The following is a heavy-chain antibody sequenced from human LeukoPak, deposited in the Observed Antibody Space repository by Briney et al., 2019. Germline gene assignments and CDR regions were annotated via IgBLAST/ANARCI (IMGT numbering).Heavy chain of an antibody. CDR2: ISGSSSST. CDR1: GFTFSSYA. Sequence: GGSLRLSCVASGFTFSSYAMNWVRQAPGKGLEWVSGISGSSSSTYYADSVKGRFTISRDNSKNTLYLQMNSLRAEDTAVYYCAKARGLGYYFYYMDVWGKGTTVTVSS. J-gene: IGHJ6*03. V-gene: IGHV3-23*01. CDR3: AKARGLGYYFYYMDV. D-gene: IGHD3-10*01.